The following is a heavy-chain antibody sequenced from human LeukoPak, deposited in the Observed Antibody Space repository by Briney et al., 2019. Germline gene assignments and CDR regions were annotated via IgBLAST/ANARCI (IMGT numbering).Heavy chain of an antibody. D-gene: IGHD3-10*01. V-gene: IGHV3-23*01. CDR3: AKDQYYYGSGSPSGFDY. CDR2: ISGSGGST. CDR1: GFTFSSYA. Sequence: PGGSLRLSCAASGFTFSSYAMSWVRQAPGKGLEWVSAISGSGGSTYYADSVKGRFTISRDNSKNTLYLQMNSLRAEDTAVYYCAKDQYYYGSGSPSGFDYWGQGTLVTVSS. J-gene: IGHJ4*02.